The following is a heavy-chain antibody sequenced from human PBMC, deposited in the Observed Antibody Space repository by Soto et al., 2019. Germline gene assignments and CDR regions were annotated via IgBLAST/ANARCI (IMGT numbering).Heavy chain of an antibody. CDR1: GFTFSSYA. CDR2: ISGSGGST. V-gene: IGHV3-23*01. D-gene: IGHD1-7*01. Sequence: LRVSCAASGFTFSSYAMSWVRQAPGKGLEWVSAISGSGGSTYYADSVKGRFTISRDNSKNTLYLQMNSLRAEDTAVYYCAKSPPQKNYARYGMDVCGQGTTLTVSS. J-gene: IGHJ6*02. CDR3: AKSPPQKNYARYGMDV.